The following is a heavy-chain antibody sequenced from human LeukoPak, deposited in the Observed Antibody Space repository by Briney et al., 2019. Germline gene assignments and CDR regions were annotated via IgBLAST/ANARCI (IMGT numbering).Heavy chain of an antibody. CDR3: ARDSSGAATLDY. V-gene: IGHV4-30-2*01. D-gene: IGHD6-13*01. J-gene: IGHJ4*02. CDR1: GGSISSGGYY. Sequence: PSQTLSLTCTVSGGSISSGGYYWSWIRQPPGKGLERIGYIYHSGSTYYNPSLKSRVTISVDRSKNQFSLKLSSVTAADTAVYYCARDSSGAATLDYWGQGTLVTVSS. CDR2: IYHSGST.